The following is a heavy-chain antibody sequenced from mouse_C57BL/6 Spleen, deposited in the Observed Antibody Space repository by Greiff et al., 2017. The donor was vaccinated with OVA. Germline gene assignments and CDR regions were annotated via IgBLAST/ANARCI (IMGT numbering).Heavy chain of an antibody. CDR3: ANDACFAY. V-gene: IGHV1-22*01. CDR2: INPNNGGT. CDR1: GYTFTDYN. D-gene: IGHD2-12*01. Sequence: VQLQQSGPELVKPGASVKMSCKASGYTFTDYNMHWVKQSHGKSLEWIGYINPNNGGTSYNQKFMGKATLTVNKSSSTAYIELRSLTAEDSAVYYCANDACFAYWGQGTLVTVSA. J-gene: IGHJ3*01.